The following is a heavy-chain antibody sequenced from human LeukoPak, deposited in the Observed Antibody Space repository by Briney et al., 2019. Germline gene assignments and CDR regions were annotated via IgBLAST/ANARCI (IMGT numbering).Heavy chain of an antibody. J-gene: IGHJ6*02. V-gene: IGHV4-39*07. CDR3: ARSYSSSCDRLHYYYYGMDV. CDR2: IYYSGST. Sequence: SETLSLTCTVSGGSISSSSYYWGWIRQPPGKGLEWIGSIYYSGSTYYNPSLKSRVTISVDTSKNQFSLKLSSVTAADTAVYYCARSYSSSCDRLHYYYYGMDVWGQGTTVTVSS. D-gene: IGHD6-13*01. CDR1: GGSISSSSYY.